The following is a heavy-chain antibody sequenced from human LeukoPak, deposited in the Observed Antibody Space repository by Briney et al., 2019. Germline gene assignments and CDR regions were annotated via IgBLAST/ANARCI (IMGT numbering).Heavy chain of an antibody. Sequence: GGSLRLSCAAPGFTFSSYAMSWVRQSPGKGLEWVSAISGGGGSTYYAYYTDSVKGRFTISRDNSKNTLYLQMNSLRAEDTAVYFCVKFNDILTGYFDYWGQGTLVTVSS. V-gene: IGHV3-23*01. CDR2: ISGGGGST. J-gene: IGHJ4*02. D-gene: IGHD3-9*01. CDR3: VKFNDILTGYFDY. CDR1: GFTFSSYA.